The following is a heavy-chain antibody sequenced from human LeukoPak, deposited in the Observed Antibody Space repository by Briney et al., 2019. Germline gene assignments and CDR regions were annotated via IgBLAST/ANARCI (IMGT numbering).Heavy chain of an antibody. J-gene: IGHJ6*02. V-gene: IGHV4-34*01. CDR1: GGSFSGYY. D-gene: IGHD2-2*01. CDR3: ARYVHCSSTSCLGYYYYGMDV. Sequence: SETLSLTCAVCGGSFSGYYWSWIRQPPGKGLEWIGEINHSGSTNYNPSLKSRVTISVDTSKNQFSLKLSSVTAADTAVYYCARYVHCSSTSCLGYYYYGMDVWGQGTTVTVSS. CDR2: INHSGST.